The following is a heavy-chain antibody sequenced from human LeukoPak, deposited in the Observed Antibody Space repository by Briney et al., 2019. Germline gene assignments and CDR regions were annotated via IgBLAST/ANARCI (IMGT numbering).Heavy chain of an antibody. V-gene: IGHV3-74*01. CDR2: INSDGSST. CDR1: GFTFSSYW. Sequence: GGSLRLSCAASGFTFSSYWMHWVRQAPGKGLVWVSRINSDGSSTSYADSVKGRFTISRDNAKNTLYLQMNSLRAEDTAVYYCARARPYYYMDVWGKGTTVTISS. J-gene: IGHJ6*03. CDR3: ARARPYYYMDV.